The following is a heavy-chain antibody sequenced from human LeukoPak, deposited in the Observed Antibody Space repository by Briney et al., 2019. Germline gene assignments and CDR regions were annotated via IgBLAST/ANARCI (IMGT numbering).Heavy chain of an antibody. D-gene: IGHD6-6*01. V-gene: IGHV4-59*12. Sequence: SETLSLTCTVSGGSISSYYWSWIRQPPGKGLEWIGDIYYSGSTNYNPSLKSRVTISVDTSKNQFSLKLSSVTAADTAVYYCAREDWQLDYYYYMDVWGKGTTVTVSS. CDR2: IYYSGST. J-gene: IGHJ6*03. CDR3: AREDWQLDYYYYMDV. CDR1: GGSISSYY.